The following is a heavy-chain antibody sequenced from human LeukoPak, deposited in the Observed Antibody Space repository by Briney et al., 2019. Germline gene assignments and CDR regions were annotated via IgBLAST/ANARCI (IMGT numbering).Heavy chain of an antibody. CDR2: IYYTGST. J-gene: IGHJ2*01. D-gene: IGHD3-22*01. CDR3: ARYYYDSSGAWRYYDL. V-gene: IGHV4-59*11. Sequence: SETLSLICTLSGGSISTHYWTWIRQPPGKGLEWIGYIYYTGSTNYNPSLKSRVTISVDTSKNQFPLKLSSVTAADTAVYYWARYYYDSSGAWRYYDLWGRGTLVTVSS. CDR1: GGSISTHY.